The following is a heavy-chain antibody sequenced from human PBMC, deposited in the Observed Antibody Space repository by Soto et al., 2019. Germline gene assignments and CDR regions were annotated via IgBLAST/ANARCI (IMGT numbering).Heavy chain of an antibody. V-gene: IGHV3-11*04. CDR1: GYTFSDYY. D-gene: IGHD4-17*01. CDR2: IRSSCRTI. J-gene: IGHJ4*02. CDR3: ARDSVPTVTTKTLDY. Sequence: GGPLRPECAAAGYTFSDYYMSWHRKKQGKGLEWVSHIRSSCRTIYYAYSVKGRFTISRDNSKNTLYLQMNSLRAEDTAVYYCARDSVPTVTTKTLDYWGQGTLVTVSS.